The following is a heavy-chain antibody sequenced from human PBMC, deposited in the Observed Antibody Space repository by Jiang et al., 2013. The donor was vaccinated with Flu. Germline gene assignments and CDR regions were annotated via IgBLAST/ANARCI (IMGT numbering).Heavy chain of an antibody. D-gene: IGHD6-19*01. V-gene: IGHV1-18*01. CDR3: AAQIGISVPAI. J-gene: IGHJ4*02. Sequence: GAEVKKPGASVKVSCKASGYTFTSYGLIWVRQAPGHGLEWMGWISAYNDDTHYAQNFQGRVTMTMDTSTSTAYMDLRSLRSDDTAVYYCAAQIGISVPAIWGQGTLVTVSS. CDR2: ISAYNDDT. CDR1: GYTFTSYG.